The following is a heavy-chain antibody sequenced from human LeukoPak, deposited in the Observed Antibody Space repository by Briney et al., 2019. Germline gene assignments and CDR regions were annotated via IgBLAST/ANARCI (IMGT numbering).Heavy chain of an antibody. CDR1: GGSFSGYY. J-gene: IGHJ4*02. CDR3: ARGSRDYYDSSGYYNY. Sequence: SETLSLTCAVYGGSFSGYYWSWVRQPPGKGLEWIGEVNHSGSTNYNPSLTSRVTISVDTSKNQFSLKLSSVTAADTAVYYCARGSRDYYDSSGYYNYWGQGTLVTVSS. V-gene: IGHV4-34*01. D-gene: IGHD3-22*01. CDR2: VNHSGST.